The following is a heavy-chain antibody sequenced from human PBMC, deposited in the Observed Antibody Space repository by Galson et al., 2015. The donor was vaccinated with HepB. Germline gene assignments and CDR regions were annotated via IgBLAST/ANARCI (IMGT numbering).Heavy chain of an antibody. V-gene: IGHV3-48*01. CDR1: GFTFSSYS. CDR2: ISSSSSTI. CDR3: ARGLSSTSHPA. J-gene: IGHJ3*01. D-gene: IGHD2-2*01. Sequence: SLRLSCAASGFTFSSYSMNWVRQAPGKGLEWVSYISSSSSTIYYADSVKGRFTISRDNAKNSLYLQMNSLRGEDTAVYYCARGLSSTSHPAWGQGTMVTVSS.